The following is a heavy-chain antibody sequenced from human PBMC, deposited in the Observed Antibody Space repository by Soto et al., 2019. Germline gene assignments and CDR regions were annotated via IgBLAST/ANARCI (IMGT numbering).Heavy chain of an antibody. CDR1: GFTFSSYS. CDR3: ARDYWDTAMADYDYYYMDV. V-gene: IGHV3-21*01. D-gene: IGHD5-18*01. CDR2: ISSSRSYI. Sequence: EVQLVESGGGRVKPGGSLRLSCAASGFTFSSYSMHWVRQAPGKGLEWVSAISSSRSYIYYADSVKGRFTISRDNAKNSLYLQMHSQIAEDTAVYYGARDYWDTAMADYDYYYMDVWGKGTTVTVSS. J-gene: IGHJ6*03.